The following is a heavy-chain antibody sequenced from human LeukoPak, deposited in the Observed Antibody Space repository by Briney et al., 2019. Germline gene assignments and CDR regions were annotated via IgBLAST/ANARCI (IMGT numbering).Heavy chain of an antibody. D-gene: IGHD2-15*01. CDR1: GGSISSGDYY. CDR3: ARDMSSGCSGGSCYSGFQHYFDY. Sequence: SETLSLTCTVSGGSISSGDYYWSWIRQPPGKGLEWIGYIYYSGSTYYNPSLKSRVTISVDTSKNQFSLKLSSVIAADTAVYYCARDMSSGCSGGSCYSGFQHYFDYWGQGTLVTVSS. J-gene: IGHJ4*02. CDR2: IYYSGST. V-gene: IGHV4-30-4*01.